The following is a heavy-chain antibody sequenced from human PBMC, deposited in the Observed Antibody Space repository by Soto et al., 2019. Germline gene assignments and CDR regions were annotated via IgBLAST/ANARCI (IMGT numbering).Heavy chain of an antibody. V-gene: IGHV3-23*01. D-gene: IGHD2-2*02. CDR3: AKADVPAAILYYCYGMDV. CDR2: ISGSGGST. Sequence: EVQLLESGGGLVQPGGSLRLSCAASGFTFSSYAMSWVRQAPGKGLEWVSAISGSGGSTYYADSVKGRFTISRDNSKNTLYLQMNSLRAEDTAVYYCAKADVPAAILYYCYGMDVWGQGTTVTVSS. J-gene: IGHJ6*02. CDR1: GFTFSSYA.